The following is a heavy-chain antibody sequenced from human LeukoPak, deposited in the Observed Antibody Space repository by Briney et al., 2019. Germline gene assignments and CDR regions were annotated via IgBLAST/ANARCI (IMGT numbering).Heavy chain of an antibody. CDR3: ARDYYDSSGYGTRYYYYMDV. CDR1: GGSISSYY. Sequence: SETLSLTCTVSGGSISSYYWSWIRQPAGKGLEWIGRIYTSGSTNYNPSLKSRVTMSVDTSKNQFSLKLSSVTAADTAVYYCARDYYDSSGYGTRYYYYMDVWGKGTTVTASS. D-gene: IGHD3-22*01. CDR2: IYTSGST. J-gene: IGHJ6*03. V-gene: IGHV4-4*07.